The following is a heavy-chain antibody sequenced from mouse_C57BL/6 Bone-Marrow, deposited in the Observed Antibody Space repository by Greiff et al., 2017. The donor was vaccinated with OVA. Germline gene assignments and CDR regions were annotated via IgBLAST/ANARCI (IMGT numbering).Heavy chain of an antibody. J-gene: IGHJ2*01. CDR1: GYSITSGYY. CDR3: ARDRGDFDC. Sequence: ESGPGLVKPSQSLSLTCSVTGYSITSGYYWNWIRQFPGNKLAWMGYISYDGSNNYNPYLKNRISLTRDTSKNQFFLKLNSGTTEDTATYYCARDRGDFDCWGQGTTLTVSS. CDR2: ISYDGSN. V-gene: IGHV3-6*01.